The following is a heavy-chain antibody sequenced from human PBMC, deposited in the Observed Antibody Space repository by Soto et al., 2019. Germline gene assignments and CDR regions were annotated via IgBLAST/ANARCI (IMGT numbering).Heavy chain of an antibody. V-gene: IGHV3-23*01. CDR3: VKDDGGYPSTAPH. D-gene: IGHD3-22*01. J-gene: IGHJ4*02. CDR2: ISGSGDRT. Sequence: EVQLLESGGGLVQPGGSLRLSCAASGITISNYPMSWVRQAPGNGLDWVSGISGSGDRTYYADSAKGRFTISKDISRNSLSLQLDSLGVEDTAVYFCVKDDGGYPSTAPHWGQGNLVTVSS. CDR1: GITISNYP.